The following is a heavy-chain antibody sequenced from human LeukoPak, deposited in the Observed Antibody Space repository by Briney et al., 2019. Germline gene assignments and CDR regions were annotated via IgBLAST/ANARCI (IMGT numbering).Heavy chain of an antibody. V-gene: IGHV4-31*03. J-gene: IGHJ4*02. D-gene: IGHD2-15*01. Sequence: PSQTLSLTCTVSGGSISSGGYYWSWIRQHPGKGLEWIGYIYYSGSTYYNPSLKSRVTISVDTSKNQFSLKLSSVTAADTAVYYCARGVVVVVAATSAHYFDYWGQGTLVTVSS. CDR1: GGSISSGGYY. CDR3: ARGVVVVVAATSAHYFDY. CDR2: IYYSGST.